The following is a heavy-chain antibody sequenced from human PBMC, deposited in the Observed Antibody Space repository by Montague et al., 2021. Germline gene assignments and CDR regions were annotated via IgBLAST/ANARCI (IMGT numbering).Heavy chain of an antibody. CDR1: GFIFNNYV. CDR3: VKDTRDYYPVF. V-gene: IGHV3-9*01. D-gene: IGHD3-3*01. Sequence: SLRLSCAASGFIFNNYVMNWVRQAPGKGLEWVSGINGNSINIDYADSVKGRFTISRDNAKNSLYLQMNSLRAEDTAFYYCVKDTRDYYPVFWGQGILVAVSS. J-gene: IGHJ4*02. CDR2: INGNSINI.